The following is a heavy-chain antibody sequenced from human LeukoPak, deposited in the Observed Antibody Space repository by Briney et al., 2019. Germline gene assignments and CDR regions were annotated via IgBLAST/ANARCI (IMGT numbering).Heavy chain of an antibody. CDR1: GGSISSSSYY. CDR2: IYYSGST. CDR3: ARCRRGGYTYYYYMDV. D-gene: IGHD6-25*01. J-gene: IGHJ6*03. V-gene: IGHV4-39*07. Sequence: SETLSLTCTVSGGSISSSSYYWGWIRQPPGKGLEWIGSIYYSGSTYYNPSLKSRVTISADTSKNQFSLKLSSVTAADTAVYYCARCRRGGYTYYYYMDVWGKGTTVTVSS.